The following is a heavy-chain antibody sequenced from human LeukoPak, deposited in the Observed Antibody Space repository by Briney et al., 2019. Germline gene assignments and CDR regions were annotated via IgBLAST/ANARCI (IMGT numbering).Heavy chain of an antibody. Sequence: GGSLRLSCAASGFTFRSYTMNWVRQAPGKGPEWVSSISSSSSSIYYADSVKGRFTISRDNAKKSLYLQMNSLRAEDTAMYYCARGFCTSASCYGSYWGQGTLVTVSS. V-gene: IGHV3-21*01. CDR3: ARGFCTSASCYGSY. J-gene: IGHJ4*02. CDR2: ISSSSSSI. D-gene: IGHD2-2*01. CDR1: GFTFRSYT.